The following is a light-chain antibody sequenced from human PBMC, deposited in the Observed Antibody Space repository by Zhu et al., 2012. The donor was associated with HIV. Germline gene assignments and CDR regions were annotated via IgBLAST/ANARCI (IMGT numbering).Light chain of an antibody. V-gene: IGKV3-20*01. J-gene: IGKJ2*01. Sequence: IVLTQSPATLSLSPGERATLSCRTSQYINSNYLAWFQHKPGQAPRLLIYGASTRATGIPDRFTGSGSGTDFILTINRLEPEDFAVYYCQQYGYAPYTFGQGTNLEI. CDR3: QQYGYAPYT. CDR1: QYINSNY. CDR2: GAS.